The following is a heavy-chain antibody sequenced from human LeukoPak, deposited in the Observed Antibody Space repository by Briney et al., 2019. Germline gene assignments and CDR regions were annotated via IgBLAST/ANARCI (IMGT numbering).Heavy chain of an antibody. CDR1: GFTFSSYA. CDR2: ISYDGSNK. V-gene: IGHV3-30-3*01. J-gene: IGHJ4*02. D-gene: IGHD3-10*01. Sequence: GGSLRLSCAASGFTFSSYAMHWVRQAPGKGLEWVAVISYDGSNKYYADSVKGRFTISRDNSKNTLYLQMNSLRAEDTAVYYCASLVTIKVVGWSQGTLVTVSS. CDR3: ASLVTIKVVG.